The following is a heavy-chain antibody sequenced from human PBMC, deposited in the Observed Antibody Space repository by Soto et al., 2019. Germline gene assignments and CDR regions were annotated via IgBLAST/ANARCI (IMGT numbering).Heavy chain of an antibody. CDR2: IIPVFGTV. CDR3: ARVPVAGPFHDDFDI. D-gene: IGHD6-19*01. J-gene: IGHJ3*02. V-gene: IGHV1-69*12. CDR1: GCTFSSYA. Sequence: QVQLVQSGAEVKKPGSSVKVSCKTSGCTFSSYASSWVRQAPGQGLEWMGGIIPVFGTVNYAQNFQGRVTITADESTSTAYMELNSLRSDDTAVYSCARVPVAGPFHDDFDIWGQGAMVTVSS.